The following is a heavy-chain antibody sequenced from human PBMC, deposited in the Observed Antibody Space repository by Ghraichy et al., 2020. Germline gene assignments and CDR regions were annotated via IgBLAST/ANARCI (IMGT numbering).Heavy chain of an antibody. J-gene: IGHJ4*02. CDR1: EFTFTSHG. D-gene: IGHD3-16*02. CDR3: VRNYDFIWGTNRYPHYFDY. Sequence: GESLNISCAASEFTFTSHGMNWVRQAPGKGLEWLSYISISSDTVYYADSVKGRFTISRDNARNSLYLQMNSLRVEDTAVYYCVRNYDFIWGTNRYPHYFDYWGRGTLVTVSS. V-gene: IGHV3-48*01. CDR2: ISISSDTV.